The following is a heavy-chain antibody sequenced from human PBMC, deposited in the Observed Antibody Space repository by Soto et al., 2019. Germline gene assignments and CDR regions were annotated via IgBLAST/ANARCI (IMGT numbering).Heavy chain of an antibody. J-gene: IGHJ6*03. CDR1: GLTFSSYA. V-gene: IGHV3-23*01. D-gene: IGHD3-3*01. CDR2: ISGSGGST. CDR3: AKATDFWSGLYYYYYMDV. Sequence: GGSLRLSCAASGLTFSSYAMSWVRQAPGKGLEWVSAISGSGGSTYYADSVKGRFTISRDNSKNTLYLQMNSLRAEDTAVYYCAKATDFWSGLYYYYYMDVWGKGTTVTVSS.